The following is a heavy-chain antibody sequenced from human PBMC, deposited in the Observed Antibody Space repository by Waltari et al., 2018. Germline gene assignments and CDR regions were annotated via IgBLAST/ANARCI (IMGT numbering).Heavy chain of an antibody. CDR2: IIPIFGTA. J-gene: IGHJ4*02. Sequence: QVQLVQSGAEVKKPGSSVKVSCKASGGTFSSYAISWVRQAPGQGLEWMGRIIPIFGTANYAQKFQGRVTITADESTSTAYTELSSLRSEDTAVYYCVLDTAMVGGLYYFDYWGQGTLVTVSS. CDR1: GGTFSSYA. D-gene: IGHD5-18*01. CDR3: VLDTAMVGGLYYFDY. V-gene: IGHV1-69*15.